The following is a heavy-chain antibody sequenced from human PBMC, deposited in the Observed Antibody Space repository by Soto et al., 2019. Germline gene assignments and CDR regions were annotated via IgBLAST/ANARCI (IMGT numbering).Heavy chain of an antibody. V-gene: IGHV1-69*04. CDR3: ARERSDGDYISSYSWFDP. J-gene: IGHJ5*02. CDR1: GGTFSSYT. CDR2: IIPILGIA. D-gene: IGHD4-17*01. Sequence: GASVKVSCKASGGTFSSYTISWVRQAPGQGLEWMGRIIPILGIANYAQKFQGRVTITADKSTSTAYMELSSLRSEDTAVYYCARERSDGDYISSYSWFDPWGQGTLVTVSS.